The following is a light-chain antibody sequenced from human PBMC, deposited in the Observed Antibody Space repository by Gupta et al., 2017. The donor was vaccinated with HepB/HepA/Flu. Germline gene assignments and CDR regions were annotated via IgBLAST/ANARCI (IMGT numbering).Light chain of an antibody. CDR1: QSISAY. CDR3: QQGDTIPYS. Sequence: DIQMTQSPSSLSASVGDRVTITCRASQSISAYLNWYQQKSGRAPRLLIYGASNLHTGVPSRFSGSGSATDITLTISNRQPEDFATCYCQQGDTIPYSFGQGTKVEI. J-gene: IGKJ2*03. V-gene: IGKV1-39*01. CDR2: GAS.